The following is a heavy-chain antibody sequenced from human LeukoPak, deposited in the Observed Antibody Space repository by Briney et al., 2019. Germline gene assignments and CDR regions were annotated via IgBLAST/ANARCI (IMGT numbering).Heavy chain of an antibody. CDR1: GYTFSSHG. CDR3: VRWSGTYPLYYLDY. CDR2: IRHDGGDK. Sequence: GGSPRLSCATSGYTFSSHGLHWVRQAPGKGLECVASIRHDGGDKYYSESVKGRFTISKDNTKNTLFLYMNSLRPEDTAMYYCVRWSGTYPLYYLDYWGQGTLVTVSS. J-gene: IGHJ4*02. D-gene: IGHD1-26*01. V-gene: IGHV3-30*02.